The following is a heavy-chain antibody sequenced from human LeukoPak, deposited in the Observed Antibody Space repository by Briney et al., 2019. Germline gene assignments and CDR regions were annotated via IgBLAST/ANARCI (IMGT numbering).Heavy chain of an antibody. Sequence: GGSLARDRAAPRLSWNKGLMIMLHQAPGKGPEWVGRIKSKTDGGTTDYAAPVKGRFTISRDDSKNTLYLQMNSLKNEDTAVYYCTRGYWFDPGGQGTLVTVSS. CDR2: IKSKTDGGTT. CDR3: TRGYWFDP. D-gene: IGHD3-10*01. CDR1: RLSWNKGL. J-gene: IGHJ5*02. V-gene: IGHV3-15*01.